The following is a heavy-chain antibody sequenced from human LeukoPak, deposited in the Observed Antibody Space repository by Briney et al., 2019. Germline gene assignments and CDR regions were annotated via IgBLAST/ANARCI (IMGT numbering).Heavy chain of an antibody. Sequence: ASVKVSCKASGYTFTSYGINWVRQATGQGLEWMGWMNPNSGNTGYTQRFQGRVAMTRDTSINTAYMELSSLRSEDTAVYYCVKEGGAVFGPDYFDSWGQGTLVTVSS. J-gene: IGHJ4*02. CDR1: GYTFTSYG. CDR2: MNPNSGNT. CDR3: VKEGGAVFGPDYFDS. V-gene: IGHV1-8*02. D-gene: IGHD6-19*01.